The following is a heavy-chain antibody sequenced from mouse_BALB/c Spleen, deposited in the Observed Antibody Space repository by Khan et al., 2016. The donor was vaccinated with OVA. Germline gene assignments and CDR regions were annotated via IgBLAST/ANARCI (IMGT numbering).Heavy chain of an antibody. CDR1: GYTFTTYW. D-gene: IGHD2-1*01. J-gene: IGHJ3*01. CDR3: ARRGVYGIFAY. Sequence: QVQLQQSGAELAKPGASVKMSCKASGYTFTTYWMHWVKQRPGQGLEWIGYIDPSTGYTEYNQKFKDKATLTTAKSSNTTYLQLTRLTSEDSAVYYCARRGVYGIFAYWGQGTLVTVSA. V-gene: IGHV1-7*01. CDR2: IDPSTGYT.